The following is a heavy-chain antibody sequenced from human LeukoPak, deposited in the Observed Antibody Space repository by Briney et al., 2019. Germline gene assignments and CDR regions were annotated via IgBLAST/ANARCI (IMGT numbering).Heavy chain of an antibody. Sequence: PSETLSLTCAVYGGSLNGYYWNWIRQPPRKGLEGIGEINHSGSTNYNPSLKSRVTISVDTSKNQFSLKLSSVTAADTAVYYCARVSRLRLIVGATSKGFDIWGHGTMVTVSS. J-gene: IGHJ3*02. CDR2: INHSGST. D-gene: IGHD1-26*01. V-gene: IGHV4-34*01. CDR1: GGSLNGYY. CDR3: ARVSRLRLIVGATSKGFDI.